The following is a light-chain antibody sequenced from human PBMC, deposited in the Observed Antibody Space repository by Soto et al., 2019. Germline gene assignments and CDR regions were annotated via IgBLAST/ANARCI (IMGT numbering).Light chain of an antibody. V-gene: IGKV3-20*01. CDR2: GAS. J-gene: IGKJ1*01. CDR1: QSASSSY. Sequence: IVLPQSPGNLSLSPEEVSTLSCRASQSASSSYLAWYQQKPGQAPRLLIYGASSRATGIPDRFSGSGSGTEFTLTISSLQSEDFAVYFCQQYNIWPQTFGQGTKVDIK. CDR3: QQYNIWPQT.